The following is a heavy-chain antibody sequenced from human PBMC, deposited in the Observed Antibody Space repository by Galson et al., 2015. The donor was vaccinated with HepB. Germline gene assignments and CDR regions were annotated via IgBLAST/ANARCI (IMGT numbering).Heavy chain of an antibody. J-gene: IGHJ3*02. CDR2: ISNSGSCI. CDR3: ARKSHSGNPHDGFDI. Sequence: SLRLSCAASGFTLSGYTMNRVRQAPGKGLEWVSCISNSGSCIYFADSVKGRFTISRDNAKNSLYLQMNSLSSEDTAVYYCARKSHSGNPHDGFDIWGQGTMVAVSS. V-gene: IGHV3-21*01. D-gene: IGHD5-12*01. CDR1: GFTLSGYT.